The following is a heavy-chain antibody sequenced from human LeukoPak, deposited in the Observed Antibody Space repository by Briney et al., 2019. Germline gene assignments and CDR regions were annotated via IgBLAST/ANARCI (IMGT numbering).Heavy chain of an antibody. J-gene: IGHJ4*02. CDR1: GYSIGSDYY. Sequence: SETLFLTCTVSGYSIGSDYYWGWIRQPPGKGLEWIGSIYHSESTYYNPSLKSRITISIDTSKNQFSLKLSSVTAADTAVYYCARDPGDTVNYWGQGTLVTVSS. D-gene: IGHD2-15*01. CDR2: IYHSEST. V-gene: IGHV4-38-2*02. CDR3: ARDPGDTVNY.